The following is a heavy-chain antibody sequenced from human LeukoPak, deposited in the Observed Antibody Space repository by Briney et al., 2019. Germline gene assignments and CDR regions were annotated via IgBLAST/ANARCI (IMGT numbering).Heavy chain of an antibody. J-gene: IGHJ6*02. V-gene: IGHV3-30-3*01. D-gene: IGHD3-3*01. Sequence: GGSLRLSCAASGFTFSSYTIHWVRQPPGKGLEWVAVISFDGSNKYYADSVKGRFTISRDNSKNTLYLQMNSLRAEDTAVYYCAGGTYYDFWSGYPYYYGMDVWGQGTTVTVSS. CDR3: AGGTYYDFWSGYPYYYGMDV. CDR2: ISFDGSNK. CDR1: GFTFSSYT.